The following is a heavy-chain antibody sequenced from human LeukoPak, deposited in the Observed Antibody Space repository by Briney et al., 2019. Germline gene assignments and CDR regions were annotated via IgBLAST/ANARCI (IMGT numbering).Heavy chain of an antibody. D-gene: IGHD6-13*01. J-gene: IGHJ4*02. V-gene: IGHV3-23*01. CDR3: AKESREYSSSWYDY. Sequence: GGSLRLSCAASGFTFSSYAMSWVRQAPGKGQEWVSAISGSGTNAYYADSVKGRFTISRDSSKNTLFLQMNSLRAEDTAVYYCAKESREYSSSWYDYWGQGTLVTVSS. CDR2: ISGSGTNA. CDR1: GFTFSSYA.